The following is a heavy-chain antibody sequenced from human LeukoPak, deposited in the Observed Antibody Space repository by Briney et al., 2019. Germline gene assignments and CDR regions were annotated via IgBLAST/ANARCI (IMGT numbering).Heavy chain of an antibody. Sequence: GGSLRLSCAASGFTFSSYAMSWVRQAPGKGLEWVSAISGSGGSTYYADSVKGRFTISRDSSKNTLYLQMNSLRAEDTAVYYCANRGYSGYASDYWGQETLVTVSS. D-gene: IGHD5-12*01. CDR2: ISGSGGST. V-gene: IGHV3-23*01. J-gene: IGHJ4*02. CDR3: ANRGYSGYASDY. CDR1: GFTFSSYA.